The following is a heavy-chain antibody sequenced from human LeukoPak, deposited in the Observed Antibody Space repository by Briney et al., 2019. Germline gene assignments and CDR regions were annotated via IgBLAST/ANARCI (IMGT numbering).Heavy chain of an antibody. CDR2: ISSSSYI. CDR3: ARDLYYYDTSGLGY. J-gene: IGHJ4*02. Sequence: GGSLRLSCAASGFTFSNYNMNWVRQAPGKGLEWVSSISSSSYIYYADSVKGRFTISRDNAKNSLYLQMNSLRAEDTAVYYCARDLYYYDTSGLGYWGQGTLVTVSS. D-gene: IGHD3-22*01. V-gene: IGHV3-21*01. CDR1: GFTFSNYN.